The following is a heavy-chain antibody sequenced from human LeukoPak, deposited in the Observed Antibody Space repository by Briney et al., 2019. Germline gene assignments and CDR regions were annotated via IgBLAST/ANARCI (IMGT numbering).Heavy chain of an antibody. CDR3: TTAMKNTVTTVHY. Sequence: PGGSLRLSCAASGFTFSNAWMSWVRQAPGKGLEWVGRIKSKTDGGTTDYAAPVKGRFSISRDDSKNTLYLQMNSLKTEDTAIYYCTTAMKNTVTTVHYWGQGTLVTVSS. D-gene: IGHD4-11*01. CDR2: IKSKTDGGTT. J-gene: IGHJ4*02. V-gene: IGHV3-15*01. CDR1: GFTFSNAW.